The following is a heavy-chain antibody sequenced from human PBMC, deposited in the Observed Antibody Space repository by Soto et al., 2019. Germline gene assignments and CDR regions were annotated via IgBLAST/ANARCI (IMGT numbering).Heavy chain of an antibody. Sequence: GRSLRLSCAASGFNFSNYWMHWVRQAPGKGLVWVSRINSDGSSTSYADSVKGRFTISRDNAKNTLYLQMNSLRAEDTAVYYCARVAYSSGWYTKNYYYYYGMDVWGQGTTVTVSS. CDR3: ARVAYSSGWYTKNYYYYYGMDV. D-gene: IGHD6-19*01. V-gene: IGHV3-74*01. CDR1: GFNFSNYW. J-gene: IGHJ6*02. CDR2: INSDGSST.